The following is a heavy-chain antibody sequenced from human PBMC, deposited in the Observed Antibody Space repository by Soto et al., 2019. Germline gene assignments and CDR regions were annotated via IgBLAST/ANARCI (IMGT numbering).Heavy chain of an antibody. CDR3: ARSAAEGLLAYYGMDV. CDR1: GGTFSSYA. Sequence: QVQLVQSGAEVKKPGSSVKVSCKASGGTFSSYAISWVRQAPGQGLEWMGGNIPNFATANYAQKFQGRVTITADESTSTAYMELSSLRSEDTAVYYCARSAAEGLLAYYGMDVWGQGTTVTVSS. J-gene: IGHJ6*02. CDR2: NIPNFATA. V-gene: IGHV1-69*12. D-gene: IGHD2-15*01.